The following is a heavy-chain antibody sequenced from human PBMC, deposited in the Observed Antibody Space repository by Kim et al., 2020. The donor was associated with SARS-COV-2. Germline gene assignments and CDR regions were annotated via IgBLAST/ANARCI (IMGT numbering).Heavy chain of an antibody. D-gene: IGHD4-17*01. V-gene: IGHV3-15*01. CDR3: TTAYGDSPLGYYYYGMDV. J-gene: IGHJ6*02. Sequence: KGRFTNSRDDSKNTLYLQMNSLKTEDTAVYYCTTAYGDSPLGYYYYGMDVWGQGTTVTVSS.